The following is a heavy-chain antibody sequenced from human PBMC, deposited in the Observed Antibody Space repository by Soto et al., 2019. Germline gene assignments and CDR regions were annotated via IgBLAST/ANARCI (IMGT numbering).Heavy chain of an antibody. CDR2: ISTSIDAT. CDR1: GFAFSNYA. J-gene: IGHJ4*02. CDR3: AKDRTVAARNFDY. Sequence: GGSLRLSCAASGFAFSNYAMHWVRQAPGEGLEWVSSISTSIDATYYADSVKGRFTISRDDSKNTLYLQMNSLRAEDSAVYYCAKDRTVAARNFDYWGQGTQVTVSS. V-gene: IGHV3-23*01. D-gene: IGHD6-6*01.